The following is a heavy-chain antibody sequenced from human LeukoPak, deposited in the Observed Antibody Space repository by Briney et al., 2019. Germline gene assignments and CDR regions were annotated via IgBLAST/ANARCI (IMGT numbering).Heavy chain of an antibody. D-gene: IGHD3-22*01. Sequence: SETLSLTCTVSGGSISSSSYYWGWIRQPPGKGLEWIGSIYYSGSTYYNPSLKSRVTISRDNAKNSLYLQMNSLRAEDTALYYCAKALSGYYFFDSWGQGTLVTVSS. J-gene: IGHJ4*02. CDR3: AKALSGYYFFDS. CDR1: GGSISSSSYY. CDR2: IYYSGST. V-gene: IGHV4-39*02.